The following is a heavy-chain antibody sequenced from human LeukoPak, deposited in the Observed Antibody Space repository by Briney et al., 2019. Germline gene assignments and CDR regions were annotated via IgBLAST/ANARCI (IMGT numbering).Heavy chain of an antibody. CDR1: GGSISSYY. D-gene: IGHD1-26*01. CDR2: IYYSGST. CDR3: ARDRVGGSYDY. V-gene: IGHV4-59*01. J-gene: IGHJ4*02. Sequence: ETLSLTCTVSGGSISSYYWSWIRQPPGKGLEWIGYIYYSGSTNYNPSLKSRVAISVDTSKNQFSLKLSSVTAADTAVYYCARDRVGGSYDYWGQGTLVTVSS.